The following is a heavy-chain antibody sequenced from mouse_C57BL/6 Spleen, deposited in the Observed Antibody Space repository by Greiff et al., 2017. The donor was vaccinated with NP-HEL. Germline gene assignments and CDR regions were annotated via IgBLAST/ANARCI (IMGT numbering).Heavy chain of an antibody. J-gene: IGHJ4*01. CDR1: GFTFSSYA. CDR3: TRGCYGSSYDAMDY. CDR2: ISSGGDYI. Sequence: EVNVVESGEGLVKPGGSLKLSCAASGFTFSSYAMSWVRQTPEKRLEWVAYISSGGDYIYYADPVKGRFHISIDNSRNTLYLQMSSLKSEDTAMYYCTRGCYGSSYDAMDYWGQGTSVTVSS. V-gene: IGHV5-9-1*02. D-gene: IGHD1-1*01.